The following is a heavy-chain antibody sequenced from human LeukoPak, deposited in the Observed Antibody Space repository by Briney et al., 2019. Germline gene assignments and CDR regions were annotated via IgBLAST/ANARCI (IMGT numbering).Heavy chain of an antibody. J-gene: IGHJ4*02. CDR2: IYSGGST. Sequence: GGSLRLSCAASGFTVSSNYMSWVRQAPGKGLEWVSVIYSGGSTYYAGSVKGRFTISSGSSKNTLYLQMNSLRAEDTAVYYCARVAVDGDYPEDSWGQGNPFTVSS. D-gene: IGHD4-17*01. CDR3: ARVAVDGDYPEDS. CDR1: GFTVSSNY. V-gene: IGHV3-53*01.